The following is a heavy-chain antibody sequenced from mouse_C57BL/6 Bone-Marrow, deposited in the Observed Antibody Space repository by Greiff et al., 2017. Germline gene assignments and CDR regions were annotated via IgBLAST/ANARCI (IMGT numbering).Heavy chain of an antibody. J-gene: IGHJ4*01. CDR1: GYTFTRYW. D-gene: IGHD2-4*01. CDR2: IHPNSGST. Sequence: VQLQQPGAELVKPGASVKLSCKASGYTFTRYWMHWVKQRPGQGLEWIGMIHPNSGSTNYNEKFKSKATLTVDKSSSTAYMQLSSLTSEDSAVYYCAYDYDGAMDYWGQGTSVTVSS. V-gene: IGHV1-64*01. CDR3: AYDYDGAMDY.